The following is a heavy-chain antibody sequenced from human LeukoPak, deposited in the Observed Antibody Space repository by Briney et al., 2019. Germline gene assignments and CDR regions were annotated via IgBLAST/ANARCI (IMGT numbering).Heavy chain of an antibody. CDR3: ASGTRYCSGGSCPREYYYYYGMDV. Sequence: SVKVSCKASGYTFTSYGISWVRQAPGQGLEWMGWISAYNGNTNYAQKLQGRVTMTTDTSTSTAYMELRSLRSDDTAVYYCASGTRYCSGGSCPREYYYYYGMDVWGQGTTVTVSS. CDR1: GYTFTSYG. CDR2: ISAYNGNT. D-gene: IGHD2-15*01. V-gene: IGHV1-18*01. J-gene: IGHJ6*02.